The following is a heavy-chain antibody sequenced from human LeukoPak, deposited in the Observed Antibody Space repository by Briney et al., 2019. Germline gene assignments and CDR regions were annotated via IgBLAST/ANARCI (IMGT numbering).Heavy chain of an antibody. CDR1: GYTFTSYY. CDR2: INPSGGST. J-gene: IGHJ5*02. Sequence: ASVKVPCKASGYTFTSYYMHWVRQAPGQGLEWMGIINPSGGSTSYAQKFQGRVTMTRDMSTSTVYMELSSLRSQDTAVYYCASGGLRYFSRFDPWGQGTLVTVSS. V-gene: IGHV1-46*01. CDR3: ASGGLRYFSRFDP. D-gene: IGHD3-9*01.